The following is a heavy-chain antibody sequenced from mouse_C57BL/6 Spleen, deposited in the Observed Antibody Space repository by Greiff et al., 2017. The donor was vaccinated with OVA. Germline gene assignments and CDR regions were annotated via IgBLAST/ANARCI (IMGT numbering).Heavy chain of an antibody. V-gene: IGHV5-4*03. Sequence: DVKLVESGGGLVKPGGSLKLSCAASGFTFSSYAMSWVRQTPEKRLEWVATISDGGSYTYYPDNVKGRFTISRDNAKNNLYLQMSHLKSEDTAMYYCARKGLTTVVATKGYFDVWGTGTTVTVSS. CDR1: GFTFSSYA. CDR2: ISDGGSYT. D-gene: IGHD1-1*01. J-gene: IGHJ1*03. CDR3: ARKGLTTVVATKGYFDV.